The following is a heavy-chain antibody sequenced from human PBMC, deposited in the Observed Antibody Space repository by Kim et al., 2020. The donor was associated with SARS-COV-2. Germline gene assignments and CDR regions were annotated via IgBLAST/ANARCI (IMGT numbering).Heavy chain of an antibody. Sequence: NDAQKFQGRVTITADESTSTAYMELSSLRSEDTAVYYCATPPSGYDAFDIWGQGTMVTVSS. V-gene: IGHV1-69*01. D-gene: IGHD5-12*01. J-gene: IGHJ3*02. CDR3: ATPPSGYDAFDI.